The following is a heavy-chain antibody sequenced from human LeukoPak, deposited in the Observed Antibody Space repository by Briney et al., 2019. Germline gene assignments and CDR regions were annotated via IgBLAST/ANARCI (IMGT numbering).Heavy chain of an antibody. D-gene: IGHD1-26*01. J-gene: IGHJ4*02. V-gene: IGHV3-9*01. CDR1: GFTFEDHA. CDR3: AVPRSSGSYRGRFDY. Sequence: GGSLRLSCAASGFTFEDHAMHWVRQAPGKGLEWVSGITWNSGSIAYADSVKGRFTISRDNAKNSLYLQMNSLRAEDTAVYYCAVPRSSGSYRGRFDYWGQGTLVTVSS. CDR2: ITWNSGSI.